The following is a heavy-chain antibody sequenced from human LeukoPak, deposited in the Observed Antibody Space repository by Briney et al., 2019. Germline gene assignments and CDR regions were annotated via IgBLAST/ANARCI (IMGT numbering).Heavy chain of an antibody. V-gene: IGHV3-21*01. CDR1: GFTFSSYS. J-gene: IGHJ3*02. CDR3: ARDPYSSGWYKDAFDI. D-gene: IGHD6-19*01. CDR2: ISGSSSYI. Sequence: GESLRLSCAASGFTFSSYSMNWVRQAPGKGLEWVSSISGSSSYINYADSVKGRFTISRDNAQNSLFLQLNSLRAEDTAVYYCARDPYSSGWYKDAFDIWGQGTMVTVSS.